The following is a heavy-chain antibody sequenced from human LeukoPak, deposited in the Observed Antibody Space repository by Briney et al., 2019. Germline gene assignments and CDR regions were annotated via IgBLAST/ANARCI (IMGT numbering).Heavy chain of an antibody. CDR2: IIPIFGIA. CDR1: GCTFSSYA. V-gene: IGHV1-69*04. J-gene: IGHJ6*02. CDR3: AIFDGMDV. Sequence: SVKVSCKASGCTFSSYAISWVRQAPGQGLEWMGRIIPIFGIANYAQKFQGRVTITTDKSTSTAYMELSSQRSEDTAVYYCAIFDGMDVWGQGTTVTVSS.